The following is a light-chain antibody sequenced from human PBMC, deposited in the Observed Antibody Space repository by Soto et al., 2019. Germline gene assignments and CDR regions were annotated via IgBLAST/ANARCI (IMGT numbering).Light chain of an antibody. CDR2: DAS. Sequence: EIVLTQSPVTLSLSPGERATLSCRASQSVRTYLAWYQVKPGQAPRLLIYDASRRASGVPARFSGSGSGTDFTLTISSLEPEDFAVYYCQHYNNWPLTFGGGTKVEIK. CDR1: QSVRTY. CDR3: QHYNNWPLT. V-gene: IGKV3-11*01. J-gene: IGKJ4*01.